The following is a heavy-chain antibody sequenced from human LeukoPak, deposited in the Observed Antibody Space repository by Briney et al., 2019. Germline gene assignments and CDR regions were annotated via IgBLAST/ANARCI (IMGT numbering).Heavy chain of an antibody. CDR3: ARAAHYDSSGYYRPDH. CDR1: GFTFSSHE. CDR2: ISSSGSAK. J-gene: IGHJ4*02. Sequence: GGSLRLSCAASGFTFSSHEMNWVRQAPGKGLEWVSYISSSGSAKYYADSVKGRFTISRDNAKNSLDLQMNSLRAEDTAVYYCARAAHYDSSGYYRPDHWGQGTLVTVSS. D-gene: IGHD3-22*01. V-gene: IGHV3-48*03.